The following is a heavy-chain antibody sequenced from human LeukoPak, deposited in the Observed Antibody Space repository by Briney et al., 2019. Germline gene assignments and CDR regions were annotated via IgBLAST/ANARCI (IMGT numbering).Heavy chain of an antibody. CDR2: FHQNGTA. D-gene: IGHD3-3*01. CDR1: GGPINFY. Sequence: PSETLSLTCSVSGGPINFYWSWIRQSPGKGLEWIGCFHQNGTASYKSSLQRRVTMSVDTSKRQVSLMLNSVTAADTAVYYCARDVRRGLRFNNIYPYFGMDVWGKGTTVIVSA. V-gene: IGHV4-59*01. J-gene: IGHJ6*04. CDR3: ARDVRRGLRFNNIYPYFGMDV.